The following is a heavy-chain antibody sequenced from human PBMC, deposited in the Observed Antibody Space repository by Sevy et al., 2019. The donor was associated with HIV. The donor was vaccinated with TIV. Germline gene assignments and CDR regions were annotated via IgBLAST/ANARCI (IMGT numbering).Heavy chain of an antibody. CDR2: ISSNGGST. CDR1: GFSFSSYA. CDR3: EREGVGGYSYSLDY. D-gene: IGHD5-18*01. V-gene: IGHV3-64*02. Sequence: GGSLRLSCAASGFSFSSYALHWVRQAPGKGLEYVSAISSNGGSTYYADSVKGRFTTSRDISKNMRYLQMGGLRAEDLAVYYCEREGVGGYSYSLDYWGQGTLVTVSS. J-gene: IGHJ4*02.